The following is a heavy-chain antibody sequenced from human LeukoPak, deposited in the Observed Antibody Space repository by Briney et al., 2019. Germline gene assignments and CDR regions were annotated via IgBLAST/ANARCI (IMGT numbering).Heavy chain of an antibody. J-gene: IGHJ4*02. CDR1: GFTVSDNY. CDR2: IYAAGCT. CDR3: GSSNLLTGYYFLNF. V-gene: IGHV3-66*01. D-gene: IGHD3-9*01. Sequence: GGSLRLSCAASGFTVSDNYMTWVRQAPGKGLEWVSLIYAAGCTCFADSVRGRFTISRDNSKNTVYLQMNNLGVDDTAVYYCGSSNLLTGYYFLNFWGQGTLVTVSS.